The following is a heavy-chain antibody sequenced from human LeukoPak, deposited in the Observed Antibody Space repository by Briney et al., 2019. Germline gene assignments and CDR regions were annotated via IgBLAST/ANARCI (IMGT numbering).Heavy chain of an antibody. CDR2: INPNSGGT. CDR1: GYTFTGYY. J-gene: IGHJ3*02. D-gene: IGHD2-15*01. V-gene: IGHV1-2*02. CDR3: ARSLSGSRFNDAFDI. Sequence: ASVKVSCKASGYTFTGYYMHWVRQAPGQGLEWMGWINPNSGGTNYAQKFQGRVTMTRDTSISTAYMELSRLRSDDTAVYYCARSLSGSRFNDAFDIWGQGTVVTVSS.